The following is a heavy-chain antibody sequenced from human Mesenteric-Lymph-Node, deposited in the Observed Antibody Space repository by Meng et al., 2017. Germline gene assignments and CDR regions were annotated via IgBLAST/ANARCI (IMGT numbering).Heavy chain of an antibody. J-gene: IGHJ5*02. CDR3: AKGYSWIMP. Sequence: GESLKISCAASGFTFSSYEMNWVRQAPGKGLVWVSRINSDGTSTSYADSVKGRFTISRDNAKNTVFLQMTALRAEDTAVYYCAKGYSWIMPWGQGTVVTVSS. CDR1: GFTFSSYE. D-gene: IGHD3-16*01. V-gene: IGHV3-74*01. CDR2: INSDGTST.